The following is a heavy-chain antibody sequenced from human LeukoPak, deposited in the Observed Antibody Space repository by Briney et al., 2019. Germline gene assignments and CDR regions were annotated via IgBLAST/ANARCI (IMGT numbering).Heavy chain of an antibody. CDR2: IKHDGSEK. CDR1: GFTFSSYW. Sequence: GGSLRLSCAASGFTFSSYWMSWVRQAPGKGLEWVPNIKHDGSEKYYVASVKGRFTISKDNAKNSVFLQMNDLRGEDTAVYYCVKGRGGYVKYKTFDYWGQGTLVTVSS. V-gene: IGHV3-7*01. J-gene: IGHJ4*02. CDR3: VKGRGGYVKYKTFDY. D-gene: IGHD5-12*01.